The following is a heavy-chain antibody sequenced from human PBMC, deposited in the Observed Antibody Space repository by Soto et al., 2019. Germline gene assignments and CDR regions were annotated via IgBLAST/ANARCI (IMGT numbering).Heavy chain of an antibody. D-gene: IGHD3-22*01. V-gene: IGHV3-23*01. CDR2: ISGSGGTT. CDR1: GFTFSTYV. J-gene: IGHJ4*02. CDR3: AKGRLYSSAYYLPYYFDY. Sequence: EVQLLESGGGLVQPGGSLRLSCVASGFTFSTYVMTGVRQAPGKGLEWVSSISGSGGTTYYADSVKGRFTVSRDNSKNTLYLQMNSLRAEDTAVYSCAKGRLYSSAYYLPYYFDYWGQGTLVTVSS.